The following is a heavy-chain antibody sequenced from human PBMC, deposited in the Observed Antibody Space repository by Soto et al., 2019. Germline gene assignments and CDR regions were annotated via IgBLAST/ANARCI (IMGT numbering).Heavy chain of an antibody. V-gene: IGHV4-30-4*01. CDR2: ISNNGRT. CDR1: GDSINSDYYY. D-gene: IGHD3-22*01. J-gene: IGHJ6*02. CDR3: ARDHYDSSVYYYKTSYYYYGMHV. Sequence: PSETLSLTCTVSGDSINSDYYYWSWIRQPPGKGLEWIGYISNNGRTNYSPSLKSRITISIDTSKNQFSLRLRSVTAADTAVYYCARDHYDSSVYYYKTSYYYYGMHVGGQGTRVTSSS.